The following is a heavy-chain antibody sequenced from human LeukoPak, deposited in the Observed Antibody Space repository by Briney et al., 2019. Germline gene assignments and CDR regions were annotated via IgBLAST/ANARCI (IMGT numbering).Heavy chain of an antibody. Sequence: GGSLRLSCAASGFNFDDYAMLRVRQAPGKGLEWVSLISGDGSTTYYADSVKGRFTISRSNSKNSLYLQMNSLRSEDTAAYYCAKDLYCSSTSCYRIGMDVWGQGTTATVSS. J-gene: IGHJ6*02. V-gene: IGHV3-43*02. CDR3: AKDLYCSSTSCYRIGMDV. D-gene: IGHD2-2*01. CDR2: ISGDGSTT. CDR1: GFNFDDYA.